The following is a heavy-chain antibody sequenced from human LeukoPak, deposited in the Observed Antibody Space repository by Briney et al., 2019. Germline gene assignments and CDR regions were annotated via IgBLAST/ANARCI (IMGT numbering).Heavy chain of an antibody. CDR1: GFTFSSYG. CDR3: AKDRSGTFDP. Sequence: GRSLRLSCAASGFTFSSYGMHWVRQAPGKGLEWVAVISYDGSNKYYADSVKGRFTISRDNSKNTLYLQMNSLRAEDTAVYYCAKDRSGTFDPWGQGTLVTVSS. J-gene: IGHJ5*02. D-gene: IGHD3-10*01. V-gene: IGHV3-30*18. CDR2: ISYDGSNK.